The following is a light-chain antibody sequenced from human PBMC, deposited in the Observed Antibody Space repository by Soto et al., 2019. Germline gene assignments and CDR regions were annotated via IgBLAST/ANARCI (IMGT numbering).Light chain of an antibody. CDR2: EDN. CDR3: QSYDSSTVV. Sequence: LTQPHSVSESTGKTVSISCTRSSGSIASNYVQWYQQRPGSAPTTVIYEDNQRPSGVPDRFSGSIDSSSNSASLTISGLKTEDEADYYCQSYDSSTVVFGGGTKLTVL. J-gene: IGLJ2*01. V-gene: IGLV6-57*04. CDR1: SGSIASNY.